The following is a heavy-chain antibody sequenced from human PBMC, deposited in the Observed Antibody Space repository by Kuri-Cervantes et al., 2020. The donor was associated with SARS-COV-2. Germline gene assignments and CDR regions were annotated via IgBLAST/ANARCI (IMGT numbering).Heavy chain of an antibody. V-gene: IGHV3-15*07. Sequence: GESLKISCAASGFTFSSYWMHWVRQAPGKGLEWVGRIKSKTDGGTTDYAAPVKGRFTISRDDSKNTLYLQMNSLKTEDTAVYYCTTESDWSGGGYYYYGMNVWAKGPS. CDR1: GFTFSSYW. D-gene: IGHD3-16*01. CDR2: IKSKTDGGTT. CDR3: TTESDWSGGGYYYYGMNV. J-gene: IGHJ6*04.